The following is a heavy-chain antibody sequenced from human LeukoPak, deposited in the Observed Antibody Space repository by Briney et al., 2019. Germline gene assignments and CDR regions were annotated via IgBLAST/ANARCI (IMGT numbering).Heavy chain of an antibody. CDR2: ISGSGGST. CDR3: AKSRDIVVVSMDV. V-gene: IGHV3-23*01. D-gene: IGHD2-2*01. Sequence: GGSLRLSCAASGFTFSSYAMSWVRQAPRKGLEWVSAISGSGGSTYYADSVKGRFTISRDNSKNTLYLQMNSLRAEDTAVYYCAKSRDIVVVSMDVWGQGTTVTVSS. CDR1: GFTFSSYA. J-gene: IGHJ6*02.